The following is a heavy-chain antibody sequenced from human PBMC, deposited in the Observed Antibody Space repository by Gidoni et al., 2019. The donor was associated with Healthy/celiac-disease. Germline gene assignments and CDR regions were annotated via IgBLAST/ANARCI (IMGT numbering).Heavy chain of an antibody. CDR2: INHSGST. D-gene: IGHD5-12*01. Sequence: QVQLQQWAAGLLKPSETLSLTCAVYGGSFSGYYWSWIRQPPGKGLEWIGEINHSGSTKYNPSLKSRVTISVDTSKNQFSLKLSSVTAADTAVYYCARKVATIRRNWFDPWGQGTLVTVSS. CDR3: ARKVATIRRNWFDP. CDR1: GGSFSGYY. J-gene: IGHJ5*02. V-gene: IGHV4-34*01.